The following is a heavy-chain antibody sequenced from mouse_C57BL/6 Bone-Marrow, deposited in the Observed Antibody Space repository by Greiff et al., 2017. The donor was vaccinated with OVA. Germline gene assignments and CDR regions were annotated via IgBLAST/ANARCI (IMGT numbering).Heavy chain of an antibody. CDR2: ISSGSSTI. D-gene: IGHD2-2*01. CDR1: GFTFSDYG. V-gene: IGHV5-17*01. J-gene: IGHJ2*01. Sequence: EVHLVESGGGLVKPGGPLKLSCAASGFTFSDYGMHWVRQAPEKGLEWVAYISSGSSTIYYADTVKGRFTISRDNAKNTLFLQMTSLRSEDTAMYYCARTTMVTTFDYWGQGTTLTVSS. CDR3: ARTTMVTTFDY.